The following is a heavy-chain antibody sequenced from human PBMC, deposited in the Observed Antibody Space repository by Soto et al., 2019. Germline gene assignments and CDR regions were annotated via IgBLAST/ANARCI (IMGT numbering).Heavy chain of an antibody. CDR3: AKKPPEGIIAAAGYYFDY. CDR1: GFTFSSYA. D-gene: IGHD6-13*01. Sequence: GGSLRLSCAASGFTFSSYAMSWVRQAPGKGLEWVSAISGSGGSTYYADSVKGRFTISRDNSKNTLYLQMNSLRAEDTAVYYCAKKPPEGIIAAAGYYFDYWGQGTLVTVSS. J-gene: IGHJ4*02. CDR2: ISGSGGST. V-gene: IGHV3-23*01.